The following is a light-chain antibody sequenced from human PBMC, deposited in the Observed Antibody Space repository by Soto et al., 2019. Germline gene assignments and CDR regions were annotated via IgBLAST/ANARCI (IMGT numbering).Light chain of an antibody. CDR3: MQGTHWPIT. CDR2: LGS. CDR1: QRLLHSNGYNY. V-gene: IGKV2-28*01. Sequence: DIVVTQSPLSLPVTPGEPASISWRSSQRLLHSNGYNYLDWYLQKKGQSPQLLIYLGSNRDSGVPARFRGSGSGTDFALQISRVEAEDVGVYYCMQGTHWPITFGQGTRLEIK. J-gene: IGKJ5*01.